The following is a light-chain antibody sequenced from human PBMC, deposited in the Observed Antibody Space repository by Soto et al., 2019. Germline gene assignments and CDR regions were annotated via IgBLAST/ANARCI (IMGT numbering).Light chain of an antibody. CDR2: KAS. Sequence: DIQMTQSPSTLSASVGDRVTITCRASQTIYTYFAWYKHKPGKAPKLLIDKASSLESGVPSRFSGSRTGTEFTLRISSLQPDDFATYYCQQYNSFSTFGQGTRLEIK. CDR1: QTIYTY. V-gene: IGKV1-5*03. CDR3: QQYNSFST. J-gene: IGKJ5*01.